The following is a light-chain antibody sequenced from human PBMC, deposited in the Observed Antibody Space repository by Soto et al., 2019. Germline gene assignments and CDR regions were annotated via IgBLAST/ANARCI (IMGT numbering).Light chain of an antibody. J-gene: IGLJ1*01. V-gene: IGLV2-11*01. CDR1: NSDVGGYDY. CDR3: SSFAGSYTHV. Sequence: QSVLTQPRSVSGSPGQAVTYTCTGNNSDVGGYDYVSWYQQLPGEAPKLIIYDVTKRPSGVPNRFSGSKSGNTASLTISGLQAEDEADYFCSSFAGSYTHVFGSGTKVTVL. CDR2: DVT.